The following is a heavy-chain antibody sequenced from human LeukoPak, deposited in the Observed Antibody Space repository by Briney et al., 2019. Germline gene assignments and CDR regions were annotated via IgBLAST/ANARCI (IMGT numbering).Heavy chain of an antibody. Sequence: GGSLRLSCAASGFTFSSNWMSWVRQAPGKGLEWVANINQDESVKYYVDSVKGRFTISRDNAKNSLYLQMNSLRVEDTAVYYCAKDRERPSQFDYWGQGTLVTVSS. V-gene: IGHV3-7*04. CDR2: INQDESVK. J-gene: IGHJ4*02. CDR1: GFTFSSNW. CDR3: AKDRERPSQFDY. D-gene: IGHD1-26*01.